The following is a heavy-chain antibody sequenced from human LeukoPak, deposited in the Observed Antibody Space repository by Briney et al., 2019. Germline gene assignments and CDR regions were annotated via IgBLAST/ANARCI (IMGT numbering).Heavy chain of an antibody. CDR1: GGSISSYY. Sequence: SETLSLTCTVSGGSISSYYWSWIRQPPGKGLEWIGYIYYSGSTNYNPSLKSRVTISVDTSKNQFSLKLSSVTAADTAVYYCAREIHPNTLSFEYNWFDPWGQGTLVTVSS. J-gene: IGHJ5*02. V-gene: IGHV4-59*01. CDR3: AREIHPNTLSFEYNWFDP. CDR2: IYYSGST. D-gene: IGHD2-15*01.